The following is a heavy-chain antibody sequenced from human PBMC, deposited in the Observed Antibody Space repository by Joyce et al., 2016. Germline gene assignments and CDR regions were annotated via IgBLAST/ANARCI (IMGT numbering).Heavy chain of an antibody. CDR1: GFPFNKYG. CDR2: TSYDGSYK. Sequence: QVQLVESGGGVVQPGRSLRLSCAASGFPFNKYGMHWVRQAPGKGLEWVAVTSYDGSYKYYADSVKGRFTISRDNSKNTLFLQMNSLRAEDTAVYYCAKGQSPVVPAEIDDYWGQGTLVTVSS. V-gene: IGHV3-30*18. D-gene: IGHD2-2*01. J-gene: IGHJ4*02. CDR3: AKGQSPVVPAEIDDY.